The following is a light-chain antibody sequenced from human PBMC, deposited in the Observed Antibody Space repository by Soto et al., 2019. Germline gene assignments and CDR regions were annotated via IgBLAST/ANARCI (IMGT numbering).Light chain of an antibody. CDR2: RNN. V-gene: IGLV1-47*01. CDR1: SSNIGSNF. CDR3: SAGDDSLKWV. Sequence: QSVLTQPPSASGTPGQRVTISCSGSSSNIGSNFVFWYQQLPGTAPKLLIYRNNQRPSGVPDRFSGSKSGTSASLAISGLRSEDEADYYCSAGDDSLKWVFGGGTKLTVL. J-gene: IGLJ3*02.